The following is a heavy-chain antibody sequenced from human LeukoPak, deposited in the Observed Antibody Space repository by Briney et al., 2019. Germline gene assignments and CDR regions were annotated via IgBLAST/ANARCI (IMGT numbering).Heavy chain of an antibody. Sequence: PGRSLRLCCAASGFTFSSYGMHWVRQAPGKGLEWVAVISYDGSNKYYADSVKGRFTISRDNSKNTLYLQMNSLRAEDTAVYYCAKDRLLWFGELFTWFDPWGQGTLVTVSS. CDR3: AKDRLLWFGELFTWFDP. J-gene: IGHJ5*02. V-gene: IGHV3-30*18. CDR1: GFTFSSYG. CDR2: ISYDGSNK. D-gene: IGHD3-10*01.